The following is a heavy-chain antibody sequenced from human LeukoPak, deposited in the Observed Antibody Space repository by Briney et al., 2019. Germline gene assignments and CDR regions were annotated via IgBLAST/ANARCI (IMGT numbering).Heavy chain of an antibody. D-gene: IGHD4-17*01. CDR3: EMTTVTSDY. Sequence: PGGSLRLSCAASGFTFSSFGMHWVRQAPGKGLEWVAFIRYDGSNKYYADSGKGRFTISRDNSKNTLYLQMNSLRAEDTAVYYCEMTTVTSDYWGQGTLVTASS. J-gene: IGHJ4*02. CDR1: GFTFSSFG. CDR2: IRYDGSNK. V-gene: IGHV3-30*02.